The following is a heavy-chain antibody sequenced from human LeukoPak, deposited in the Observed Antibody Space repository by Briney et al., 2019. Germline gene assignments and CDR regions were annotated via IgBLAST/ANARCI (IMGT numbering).Heavy chain of an antibody. D-gene: IGHD6-13*01. CDR1: GYSFTSYW. CDR3: ARVAAGEYYYYYYYMDV. CDR2: ISPDDSET. Sequence: GESLKISCKGSGYSFTSYWIGWVRQLPGKGLEWMGIISPDDSETRYSPSFQGQVTISADKSITTAYLQWSSLKASDTAMYYCARVAAGEYYYYYYYMDVWGKGTTVTVPS. V-gene: IGHV5-51*01. J-gene: IGHJ6*03.